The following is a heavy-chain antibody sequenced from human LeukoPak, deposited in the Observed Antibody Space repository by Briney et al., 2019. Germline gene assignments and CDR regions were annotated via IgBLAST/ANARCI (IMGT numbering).Heavy chain of an antibody. V-gene: IGHV4-61*01. CDR2: IYYSGST. CDR3: ARDSRYYYGSGSYYNGRDPSYYYYYYMDV. D-gene: IGHD3-10*01. Sequence: SQTLSLTCTVSGGSISSGSYYWSWIRQPPGKGLEWIGYIYYSGSTNYNPSLKSRVTISVDTSKNQFSLKLSSVTAADTAVYYCARDSRYYYGSGSYYNGRDPSYYYYYYMDVWGKGTTVTISS. CDR1: GGSISSGSYY. J-gene: IGHJ6*03.